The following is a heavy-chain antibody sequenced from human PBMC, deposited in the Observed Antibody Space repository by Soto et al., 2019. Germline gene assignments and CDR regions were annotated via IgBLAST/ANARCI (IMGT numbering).Heavy chain of an antibody. CDR1: GFTFDDYA. CDR3: AKGGRLQYYYGMDV. Sequence: EVQLVESGGGLVQPGRSLRLSCAASGFTFDDYAMHWVRQAPGKGLEWVSGISWNSGSIGYADSVKGRFTISRDNAKNSLYLQMNSLRAEDTALYYCAKGGRLQYYYGMDVWGQGTTVTVSS. CDR2: ISWNSGSI. J-gene: IGHJ6*02. D-gene: IGHD4-4*01. V-gene: IGHV3-9*01.